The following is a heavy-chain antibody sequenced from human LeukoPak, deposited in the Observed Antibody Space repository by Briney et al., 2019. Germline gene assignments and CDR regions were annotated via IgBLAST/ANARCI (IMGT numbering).Heavy chain of an antibody. D-gene: IGHD2/OR15-2a*01. J-gene: IGHJ5*02. CDR2: FHASGST. CDR3: ARSQKVGNCKSKTCSSWFDP. V-gene: IGHV4-4*07. CDR1: GGSISGYS. Sequence: SETLSLTCTVTGGSISGYSWIWIRQSAGKGLEYIGRFHASGSTNYNPSLKSRVTMSVDTSKNKFFLKLGSMTAADTAVYYCARSQKVGNCKSKTCSSWFDPWGQGTLDTVSS.